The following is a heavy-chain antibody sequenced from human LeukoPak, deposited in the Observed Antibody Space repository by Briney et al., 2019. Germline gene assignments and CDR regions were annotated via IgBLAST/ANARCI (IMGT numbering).Heavy chain of an antibody. Sequence: ASVKVSCKASGGTFSSYAISWVRQAPGQRLEWMGGIIPIFGTANYAQKFQGRVTITADKSTSTAYMELSSLRSEDTAVYYCARAPGYDYVWGSYRPESRYYYYYYMDVWGKGTTVTVSS. V-gene: IGHV1-69*06. J-gene: IGHJ6*03. CDR1: GGTFSSYA. D-gene: IGHD3-16*02. CDR2: IIPIFGTA. CDR3: ARAPGYDYVWGSYRPESRYYYYYYMDV.